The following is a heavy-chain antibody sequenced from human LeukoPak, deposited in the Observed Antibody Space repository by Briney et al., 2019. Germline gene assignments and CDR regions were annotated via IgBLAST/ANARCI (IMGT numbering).Heavy chain of an antibody. V-gene: IGHV3-21*01. J-gene: IGHJ4*02. D-gene: IGHD5-18*01. CDR1: RFTFSSYS. Sequence: GGSLRLSCAASRFTFSSYSMNWVRQAPGKGLEWVPSISSSSSYIYYADSVKGRFTVSRDNAKKSLFLQMNSLRAEDTAVYYCARDRGVALQLWTDLDYWGQGTLVTVSS. CDR3: ARDRGVALQLWTDLDY. CDR2: ISSSSSYI.